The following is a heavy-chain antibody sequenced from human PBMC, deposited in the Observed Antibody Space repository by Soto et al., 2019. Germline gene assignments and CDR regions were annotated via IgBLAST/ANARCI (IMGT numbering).Heavy chain of an antibody. CDR2: ISSGSGTT. Sequence: EVQLVESGGGLVQPGGSLRLSCAVSGFTFSSYSMNWVRQAPGKGLEWVSYISSGSGTTYYADSVKGRFSISRDNANNSLYLQMNSLRVENTAVYYSAKIGTYLRMDVWGQGTTVTVSS. V-gene: IGHV3-48*01. CDR3: AKIGTYLRMDV. J-gene: IGHJ6*02. CDR1: GFTFSSYS. D-gene: IGHD3-10*01.